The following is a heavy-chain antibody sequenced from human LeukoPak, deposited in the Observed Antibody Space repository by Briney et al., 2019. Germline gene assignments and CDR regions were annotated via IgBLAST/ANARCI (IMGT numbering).Heavy chain of an antibody. CDR3: AKESPFYYDFWSGYSFDY. V-gene: IGHV3-23*01. Sequence: GGSLRLSCAASGFTFSSYAMSWVRQAPGKGLEWVSAISGSGGSTYYADSVKGRFTISRDNSKNTLYLQMNSLRAEDTAVYYCAKESPFYYDFWSGYSFDYWGQGTLVTVSS. J-gene: IGHJ4*02. CDR2: ISGSGGST. D-gene: IGHD3-3*01. CDR1: GFTFSSYA.